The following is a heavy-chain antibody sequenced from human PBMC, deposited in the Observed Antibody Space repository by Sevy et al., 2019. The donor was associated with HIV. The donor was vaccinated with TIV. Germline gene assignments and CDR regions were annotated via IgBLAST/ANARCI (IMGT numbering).Heavy chain of an antibody. J-gene: IGHJ6*03. CDR2: IRHDGGNR. CDR3: AKDPRVTISGTTNYYYYMDV. Sequence: GGSLRLSCAASGFSFSTYGMHWVRQVPGKGLEWVAFIRHDGGNRYYVDSVKAQFTISRDNSKNTLYLQMNSLRPEDTAIYYCAKDPRVTISGTTNYYYYMDVWGKGTTVTVSS. CDR1: GFSFSTYG. D-gene: IGHD1-7*01. V-gene: IGHV3-30*02.